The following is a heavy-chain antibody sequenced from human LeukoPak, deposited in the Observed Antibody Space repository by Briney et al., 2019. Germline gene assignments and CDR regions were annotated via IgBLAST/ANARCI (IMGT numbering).Heavy chain of an antibody. V-gene: IGHV1-3*04. CDR1: GTSFTTNA. CDR2: INTDNGNT. CDR3: AREKNQQWVDCLQY. J-gene: IGHJ4*02. Sequence: ASVTVSCTASGTSFTTNAMHWVRQAPGQRLEWMGWINTDNGNTYYLQKFQGRVTITRDTSASTTYMELSSLTSEDTAVYYCAREKNQQWVDCLQYWGQGTLVTVSS. D-gene: IGHD1-26*01.